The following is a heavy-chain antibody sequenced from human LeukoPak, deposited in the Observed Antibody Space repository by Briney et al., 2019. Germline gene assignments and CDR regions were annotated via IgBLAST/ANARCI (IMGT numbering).Heavy chain of an antibody. CDR2: ISSSSSYI. CDR1: GFTFSSYS. Sequence: GGSLRLSCAASGFTFSSYSMNWVRQAPGKGLEWVSSISSSSSYIYYADSVKGRFTISRDNAKNSLYLQMNSLRAEDTAVYYCARVAGKGAYYFDYWGQGTLVTVSS. V-gene: IGHV3-21*01. D-gene: IGHD6-19*01. J-gene: IGHJ4*02. CDR3: ARVAGKGAYYFDY.